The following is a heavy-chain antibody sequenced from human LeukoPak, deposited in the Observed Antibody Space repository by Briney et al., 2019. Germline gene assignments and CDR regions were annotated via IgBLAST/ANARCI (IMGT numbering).Heavy chain of an antibody. CDR2: IATAGVS. D-gene: IGHD6-19*01. CDR3: GRGGYGTGWSYFDY. J-gene: IGHJ4*02. V-gene: IGHV3-13*01. Sequence: GGSLRLSCAASGFTLSSYDMHWVRQVTGEGLGWVSAIATAGVSAYADSVKGRFIISRENAKNSLYLQMNSLRVGDTAVYYCGRGGYGTGWSYFDYWGQGTLVTVSS. CDR1: GFTLSSYD.